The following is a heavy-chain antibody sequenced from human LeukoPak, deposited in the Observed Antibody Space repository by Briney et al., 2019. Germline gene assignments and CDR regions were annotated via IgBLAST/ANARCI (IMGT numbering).Heavy chain of an antibody. V-gene: IGHV3-33*01. CDR3: ARAERKAAAGTFIFGY. CDR1: GFTFSSYG. Sequence: TGGSLRLSCAASGFTFSSYGMHWVRQAPGKGLEWVAVIRYDGSNKYYADSVKGRFTISRDNSKNTLYLQMNSLRAEDTAVYYCARAERKAAAGTFIFGYWGQGTLVTVSS. D-gene: IGHD6-13*01. CDR2: IRYDGSNK. J-gene: IGHJ4*02.